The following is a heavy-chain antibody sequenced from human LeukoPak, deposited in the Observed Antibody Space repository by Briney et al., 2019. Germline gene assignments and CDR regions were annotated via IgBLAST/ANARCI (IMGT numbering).Heavy chain of an antibody. D-gene: IGHD1-20*01. CDR2: MYYSGST. CDR1: GGSISSGDYY. J-gene: IGHJ4*02. V-gene: IGHV4-30-4*01. CDR3: ARHSTLNFLDY. Sequence: PSETLSLTCTVSGGSISSGDYYWSWIRQPPGKGLEWIAHMYYSGSTYYNPSLKSRVTMSADTSKNQLSLKLSSVTAADTAFYFCARHSTLNFLDYWGRGTLVTVSS.